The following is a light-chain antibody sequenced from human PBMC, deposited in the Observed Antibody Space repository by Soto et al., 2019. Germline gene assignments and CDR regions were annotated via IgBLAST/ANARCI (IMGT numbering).Light chain of an antibody. CDR1: QSIXSN. Sequence: DIVLTQSPGTLSLSPGERATLSCRASQSIXSNFGWYMQKVGQAPRLLISDASTRGPGIPARFSGSGSGRDFTLTISSLQSEDFAVYYCQQYNSWSPITVGQGTRLEIK. J-gene: IGKJ5*01. CDR2: DAS. V-gene: IGKV3-15*01. CDR3: QQYNSWSPIT.